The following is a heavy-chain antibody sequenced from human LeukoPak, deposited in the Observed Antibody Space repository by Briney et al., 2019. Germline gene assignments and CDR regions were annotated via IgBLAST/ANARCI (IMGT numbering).Heavy chain of an antibody. D-gene: IGHD3-22*01. V-gene: IGHV4-34*01. CDR3: ARGPKYYYDSSGYHY. J-gene: IGHJ4*02. Sequence: SETLSLTCAVYGGSFSGYYWSWIRQPPGKGLEWIGEINHSGSTNYNPSLKSRVTISVDTSKNQFSLKLSSVTAADTAVYYCARGPKYYYDSSGYHYWGQGTLVTVSS. CDR2: INHSGST. CDR1: GGSFSGYY.